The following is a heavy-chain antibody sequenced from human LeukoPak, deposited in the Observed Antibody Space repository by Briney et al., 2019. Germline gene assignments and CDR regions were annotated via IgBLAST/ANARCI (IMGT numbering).Heavy chain of an antibody. CDR1: GYTFTGYY. J-gene: IGHJ6*03. CDR2: INPNSGGT. CDR3: ASDPLVRRGYYYYYYMDV. D-gene: IGHD6-6*01. Sequence: VASVKVSCKASGYTFTGYYMHWVRQAPGQGLEWRGWINPNSGGTNYAQKFQGRVTMTRDTSISTAYMELSRLRSDDTAVYYCASDPLVRRGYYYYYYMDVWGKGTTVTVSS. V-gene: IGHV1-2*02.